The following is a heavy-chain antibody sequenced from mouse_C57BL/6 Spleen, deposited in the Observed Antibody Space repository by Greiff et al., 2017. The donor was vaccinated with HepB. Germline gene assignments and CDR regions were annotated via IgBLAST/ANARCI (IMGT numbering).Heavy chain of an antibody. CDR2: ISSGSSTI. Sequence: EVNLVESGGGLVKPGGSLKLSCAASGFTFSDYGMHWVRQAPEKGLEWVAYISSGSSTIYYADTVKGRFTISRDNAKNTLFLQMTSLRSEDTAMYYCARGGDGYSYWYFDVWGTGTTVTVSS. D-gene: IGHD2-3*01. CDR3: ARGGDGYSYWYFDV. J-gene: IGHJ1*03. CDR1: GFTFSDYG. V-gene: IGHV5-17*01.